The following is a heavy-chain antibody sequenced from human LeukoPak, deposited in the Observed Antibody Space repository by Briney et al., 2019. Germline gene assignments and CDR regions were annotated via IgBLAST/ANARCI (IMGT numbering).Heavy chain of an antibody. CDR2: IRYDGSNK. J-gene: IGHJ4*02. D-gene: IGHD1-1*01. Sequence: GESLKISCAASGFTFSTYGMHWVRQAPGKGLEWVAFIRYDGSNKYYADSVKGRFTISRDNSKNTLYLQMNSLRAEDTAVYFCAKDKDPWKSTSISDFEYWGQGTLVTVSS. V-gene: IGHV3-30*02. CDR1: GFTFSTYG. CDR3: AKDKDPWKSTSISDFEY.